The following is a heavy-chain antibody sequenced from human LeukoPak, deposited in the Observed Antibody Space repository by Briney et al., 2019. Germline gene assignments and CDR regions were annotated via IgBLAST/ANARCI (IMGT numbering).Heavy chain of an antibody. V-gene: IGHV3-21*01. D-gene: IGHD2/OR15-2a*01. CDR3: ARDGNILPSYYMDV. CDR1: GFTFSSYS. CDR2: ISSSSSYI. J-gene: IGHJ6*03. Sequence: GGSLRLSCAASGFTFSSYSMNWVRQAPGKGLEWVSSISSSSSYIYYADSVKGRFTISRDNAKNSLYLQMNSLRAEDTAVYYCARDGNILPSYYMDVWGKGTTVTVSS.